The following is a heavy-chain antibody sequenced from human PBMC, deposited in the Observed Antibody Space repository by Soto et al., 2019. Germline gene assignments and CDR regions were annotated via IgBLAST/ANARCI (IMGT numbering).Heavy chain of an antibody. CDR2: IWYDGSNK. D-gene: IGHD2-21*02. V-gene: IGHV3-33*01. CDR3: ARATYCCDWPDYQCYGLAF. J-gene: IGHJ6*02. Sequence: PGGSLRLCCAASAGTFSSYGMHGCRQAPGKGLEWVAVIWYDGSNKYYADSVKGRFTISRDNSKDTLYLQMNSLRAEDTAVYYCARATYCCDWPDYQCYGLAFWTQGTTVPASS. CDR1: AGTFSSYG.